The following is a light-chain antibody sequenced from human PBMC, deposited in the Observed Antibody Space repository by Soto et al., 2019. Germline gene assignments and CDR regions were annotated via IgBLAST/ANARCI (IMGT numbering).Light chain of an antibody. CDR2: DAS. Sequence: DIQMTQSPSTLSASVGDRVTITCRASRSISSWLAWYQQKPGKAPEPLIYDASSLESGVPSSFRGSGSGTEFTLTISSLQPDDFATYYCQQYNSYSPWTFGQGTRWIS. CDR1: RSISSW. J-gene: IGKJ1*01. V-gene: IGKV1-5*01. CDR3: QQYNSYSPWT.